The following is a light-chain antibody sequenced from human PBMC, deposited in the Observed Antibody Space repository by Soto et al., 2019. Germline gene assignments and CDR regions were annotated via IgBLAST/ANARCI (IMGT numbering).Light chain of an antibody. Sequence: DIQMTQAPSSLSASVGDRVTITCRARQDISTYLAWYQQKPGKVPKLLISAAYTLQSGVPPRFSGRGSGTDFTLTSSSLQPEDVATYYCQKYVNAPLTVGGGTKVELK. V-gene: IGKV1-27*01. CDR2: AAY. J-gene: IGKJ4*01. CDR3: QKYVNAPLT. CDR1: QDISTY.